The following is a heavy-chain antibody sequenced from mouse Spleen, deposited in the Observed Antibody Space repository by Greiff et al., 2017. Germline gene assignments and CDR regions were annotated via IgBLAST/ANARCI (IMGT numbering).Heavy chain of an antibody. V-gene: IGHV5-4*01. J-gene: IGHJ3*01. D-gene: IGHD1-1*01. CDR3: AREHYYGSSYEGFAY. CDR1: GFTFSSYA. Sequence: EVMLVESGGGLVKPGGSLKLSCAASGFTFSSYAMSWVRQTPEKRLEWVATISDGGSYTYYPDNVKGRFTISRDNAKNNLYLQMSHLKSEDTAMYYCAREHYYGSSYEGFAYWGQGTLVTVSA. CDR2: ISDGGSYT.